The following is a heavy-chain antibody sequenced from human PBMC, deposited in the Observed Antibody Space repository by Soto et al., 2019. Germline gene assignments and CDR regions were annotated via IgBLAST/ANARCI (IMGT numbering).Heavy chain of an antibody. D-gene: IGHD2-2*01. J-gene: IGHJ4*02. CDR2: ISGSGGTT. V-gene: IGHV3-23*01. Sequence: GGSLRLSCAAPGFTFRNYAMSWARQAPGKGLEWVSAISGSGGTTHYADSVKGRLTISRDNSKNTLYLQMNSLRVEDTAVYYCAKDRSSTSCYAFDYWGQGSLVTVSS. CDR3: AKDRSSTSCYAFDY. CDR1: GFTFRNYA.